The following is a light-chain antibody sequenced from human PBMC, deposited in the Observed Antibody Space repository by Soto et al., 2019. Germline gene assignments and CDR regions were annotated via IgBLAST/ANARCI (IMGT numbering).Light chain of an antibody. CDR1: QSISSN. Sequence: EILMTQSPASLSVSAGERATLSCRASQSISSNLAWYQQKPGQAPRLLIYGASTRATGIPARFSGSGSGTEFTLTISSLQSEDFAVYYCQQYNNWMYTFGQGTKLEIK. CDR3: QQYNNWMYT. V-gene: IGKV3-15*01. J-gene: IGKJ2*01. CDR2: GAS.